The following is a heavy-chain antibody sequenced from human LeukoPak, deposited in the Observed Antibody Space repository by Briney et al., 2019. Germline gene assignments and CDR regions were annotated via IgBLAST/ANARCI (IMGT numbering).Heavy chain of an antibody. V-gene: IGHV4-31*03. CDR2: ISYSGST. CDR1: GGSINSGGYH. CDR3: TVGPHHYFDS. Sequence: SETLSLTCTVSGGSINSGGYHWSWIRQHPGKGLEWTGYISYSGSTYYNPSLKSRVTISLDTSKNQFSLRLSSVSTADTAVYFCTVGPHHYFDSWGQGTLVTVSS. D-gene: IGHD4-11*01. J-gene: IGHJ4*02.